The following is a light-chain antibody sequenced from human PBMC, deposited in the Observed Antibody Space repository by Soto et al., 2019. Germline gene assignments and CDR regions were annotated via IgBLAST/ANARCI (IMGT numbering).Light chain of an antibody. V-gene: IGKV3-11*01. Sequence: EIVLTQSPATLSLSPGQRATLSCRTSQSVDVDVAWYQQKPGQAPRLLIYDAYNRATGIPDRFSGSGSGTDFTLTISSLEPEDFAVYYCQQRKHWPPLTFGGGTRVEI. CDR2: DAY. CDR3: QQRKHWPPLT. J-gene: IGKJ4*01. CDR1: QSVDVD.